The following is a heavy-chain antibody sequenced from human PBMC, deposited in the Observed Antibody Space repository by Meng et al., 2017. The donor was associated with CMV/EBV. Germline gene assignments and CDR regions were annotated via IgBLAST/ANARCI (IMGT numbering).Heavy chain of an antibody. V-gene: IGHV4-4*07. D-gene: IGHD6-13*01. Sequence: HEPLQQSPPGSVMPSGTPPLPCSVPGVSSTGSSWSWSRQTAGKGLEWIGRIYTSGSTNYNPSLKSRVTMSVDTSKNQFSLKLSSVTAADTAVYYCARVFPPLAAADYWQNNWFDPWGQGTLVTVSS. CDR2: IYTSGST. CDR1: GVSSTGSS. CDR3: ARVFPPLAAADYWQNNWFDP. J-gene: IGHJ5*02.